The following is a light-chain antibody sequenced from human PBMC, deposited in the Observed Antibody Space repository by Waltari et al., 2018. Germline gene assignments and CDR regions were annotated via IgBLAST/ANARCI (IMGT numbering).Light chain of an antibody. CDR2: EVN. V-gene: IGLV2-23*02. CDR1: NNDIGRYNL. CDR3: CSYAGTPRVV. J-gene: IGLJ2*01. Sequence: QSALTQPASVSGSPGQTITLSCTGTNNDIGRYNLVSWYQQHPGKAPKVIIFEVNKRPSGVSNRFSGSKSGNTASLTVSGLHPEDEADYYCCSYAGTPRVVFGGGTKLTVL.